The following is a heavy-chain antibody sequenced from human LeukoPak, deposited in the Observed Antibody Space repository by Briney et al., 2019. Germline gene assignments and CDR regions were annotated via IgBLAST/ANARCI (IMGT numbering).Heavy chain of an antibody. CDR1: GVSITSSSYY. Sequence: PSETLSLTCTVSGVSITSSSYYWGWIRQPPGKGLEWIGSIYYSGSTYYNPSLKSRVTISLDTSKNQFSLKLSSVTAADTAVYYCARGTSSSWPYYYYYMNVGGKGTTVTVSS. CDR2: IYYSGST. CDR3: ARGTSSSWPYYYYYMNV. V-gene: IGHV4-39*07. J-gene: IGHJ6*03. D-gene: IGHD6-13*01.